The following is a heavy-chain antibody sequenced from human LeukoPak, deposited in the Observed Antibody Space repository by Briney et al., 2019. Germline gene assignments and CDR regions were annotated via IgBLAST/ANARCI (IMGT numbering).Heavy chain of an antibody. CDR1: GGSISSGTYY. CDR2: ISGSGVTT. D-gene: IGHD1-26*01. J-gene: IGHJ4*02. Sequence: ETLSLTCTVSGGSISSGTYYWSWVRQAPGRGLEWVLGISGSGVTTFYADSVKGRFTVSRDNSKNSLYLQMNSLRAEDTAVYFCAKARYSGTSTPFDYWGQGTLVTVSS. V-gene: IGHV3-23*01. CDR3: AKARYSGTSTPFDY.